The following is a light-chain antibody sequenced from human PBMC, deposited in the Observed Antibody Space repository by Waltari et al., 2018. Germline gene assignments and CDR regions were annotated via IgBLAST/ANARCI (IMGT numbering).Light chain of an antibody. Sequence: QSALTQPASVSGSPGQSIAVSCTGTSSDVGTSYLIPWYQHHPGKAPRFMIFEVTKRPSGVSNRFSGSKSGNTASLTISGLQAEDEADYYCSSFAGSNTWVFGTGTKVTVL. CDR2: EVT. J-gene: IGLJ1*01. CDR3: SSFAGSNTWV. CDR1: SSDVGTSYL. V-gene: IGLV2-23*02.